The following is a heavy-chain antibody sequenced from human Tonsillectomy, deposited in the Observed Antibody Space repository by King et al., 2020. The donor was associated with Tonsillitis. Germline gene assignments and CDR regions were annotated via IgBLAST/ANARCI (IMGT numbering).Heavy chain of an antibody. D-gene: IGHD6-13*01. J-gene: IGHJ4*02. CDR3: ARDDLQQQLARWDY. V-gene: IGHV1-69*09. Sequence: QLVQSGAEVKKPGSSVKVSCKASGGTFSSYAISWVRQAPGQGLEWMGRIIPILGIANYAQKFQGRVTITADKSTSTAYMELSSLRSEDTAVYYCARDDLQQQLARWDYWGQGTLVTVSS. CDR1: GGTFSSYA. CDR2: IIPILGIA.